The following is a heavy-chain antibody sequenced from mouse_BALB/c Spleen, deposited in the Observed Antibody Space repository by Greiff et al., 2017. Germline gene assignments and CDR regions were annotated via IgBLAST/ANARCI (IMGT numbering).Heavy chain of an antibody. J-gene: IGHJ3*01. CDR1: GYTFTSYW. D-gene: IGHD2-4*01. Sequence: QVQLQQSGAELAKPGASVKMSCKASGYTFTSYWMHWVKQRPGQGLEWIGYINPSTGYTEYNQKFKGKATLTADKSSSTAYMQLSSLTSDDSAVYFCARAPTMTSSWFAYWGQGTLVTVSA. V-gene: IGHV1-7*01. CDR3: ARAPTMTSSWFAY. CDR2: INPSTGYT.